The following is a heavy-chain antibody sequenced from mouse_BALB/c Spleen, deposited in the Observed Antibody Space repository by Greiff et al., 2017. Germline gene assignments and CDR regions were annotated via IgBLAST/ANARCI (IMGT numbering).Heavy chain of an antibody. D-gene: IGHD2-4*01. Sequence: VQGVESGAELAKPGASVKMSCKASGYTFTSYWMHWVKQRPGQGLEWIGYINPSTGYTEYNQKFKDKATLTADKSSSTAYMQLSSLTSEDSAVYYCARGYDYDEDPYYAMDYWGQGTSVTVSS. J-gene: IGHJ4*01. CDR2: INPSTGYT. CDR3: ARGYDYDEDPYYAMDY. V-gene: IGHV1-7*01. CDR1: GYTFTSYW.